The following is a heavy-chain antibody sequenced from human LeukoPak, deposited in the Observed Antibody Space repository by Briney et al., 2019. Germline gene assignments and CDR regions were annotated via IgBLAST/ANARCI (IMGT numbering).Heavy chain of an antibody. CDR1: GFTFSDYY. V-gene: IGHV3-11*01. J-gene: IGHJ4*02. Sequence: GGSLRLSCAASGFTFSDYYMSWIRQAPGKGLEWVSYISGSGTTIYYADSVKGRFTISRDNAKNSLYLQMNSLRAEDTAVYYCARGGRYFVFNPFDYWGQGTLVTVSS. CDR2: ISGSGTTI. D-gene: IGHD3-9*01. CDR3: ARGGRYFVFNPFDY.